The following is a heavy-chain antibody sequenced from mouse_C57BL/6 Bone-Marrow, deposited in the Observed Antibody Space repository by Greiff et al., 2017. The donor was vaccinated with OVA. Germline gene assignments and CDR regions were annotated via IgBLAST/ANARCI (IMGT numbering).Heavy chain of an antibody. J-gene: IGHJ3*01. Sequence: VQLQQPGAELVKPGASVKMSCKASGYTFTSYRITWVKQRPGQGLEWIGDIYPGSGSTNYNEKFKSKATLTVDTSSSTAYMQLSSLTSEHSAVYYCARRWDYDRAWFAYWGQGTLVTVSA. CDR3: ARRWDYDRAWFAY. CDR1: GYTFTSYR. D-gene: IGHD2-4*01. V-gene: IGHV1-55*01. CDR2: IYPGSGST.